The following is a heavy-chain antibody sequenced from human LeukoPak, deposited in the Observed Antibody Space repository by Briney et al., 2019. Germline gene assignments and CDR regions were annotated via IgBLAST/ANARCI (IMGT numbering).Heavy chain of an antibody. CDR2: IYYSGST. D-gene: IGHD2-2*01. J-gene: IGHJ4*02. Sequence: SETLSLTCTVSGGSIGSSSYYWGWIRQPPGKGLEWIGSIYYSGSTYYNPSLKSRVAMSVDTSKNQFSLKLTTVTGADTAVYYCARSYCSSSSCYAVGYFDYWGQGTLVTVSS. CDR1: GGSIGSSSYY. CDR3: ARSYCSSSSCYAVGYFDY. V-gene: IGHV4-39*01.